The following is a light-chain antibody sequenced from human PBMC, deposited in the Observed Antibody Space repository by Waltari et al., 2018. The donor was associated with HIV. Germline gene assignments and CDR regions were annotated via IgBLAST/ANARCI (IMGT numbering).Light chain of an antibody. V-gene: IGLV7-46*01. J-gene: IGLJ3*02. CDR1: TGAVTSGHY. Sequence: QAVVTQEPSLTVSPGGTVTLTCGSSTGAVTSGHYPYWFQQKPRQAPRTLIYDTNTKHAWTPARFSGSLLGGKAALTLSGAQPEDEAEYYCLLSYSGTRVFGGGTKLTVL. CDR2: DTN. CDR3: LLSYSGTRV.